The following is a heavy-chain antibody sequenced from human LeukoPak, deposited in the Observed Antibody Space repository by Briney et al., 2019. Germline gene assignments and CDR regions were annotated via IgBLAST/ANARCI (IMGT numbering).Heavy chain of an antibody. CDR3: ARARDCSSTSCYRDYYYGMDV. CDR1: GGSFSGYY. Sequence: PSETLSLTCAVYGGSFSGYYWSWIRQPPGKGLEWIGEINPSGSTNYNPSLKSRVTISVDTSKNQFSLKLSSVTAADTAVYYCARARDCSSTSCYRDYYYGMDVWGQGTTVTVSS. CDR2: INPSGST. J-gene: IGHJ6*02. V-gene: IGHV4-34*01. D-gene: IGHD2-2*01.